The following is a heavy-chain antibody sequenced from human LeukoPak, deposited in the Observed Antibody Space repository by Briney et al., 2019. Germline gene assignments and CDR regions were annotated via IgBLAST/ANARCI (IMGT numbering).Heavy chain of an antibody. Sequence: PQTLSPTCAISGDSVSNNSAAWNWLGQSPSRGLEWLGRTYYRSKWYYDYAVSVKSRLTINPDTSKNQFSLKMISVTAADTAVYYCARHLGGSGYPTPFDYWGQGTLVTVSS. V-gene: IGHV6-1*01. CDR1: GDSVSNNSAA. D-gene: IGHD3-22*01. CDR2: TYYRSKWYY. CDR3: ARHLGGSGYPTPFDY. J-gene: IGHJ4*02.